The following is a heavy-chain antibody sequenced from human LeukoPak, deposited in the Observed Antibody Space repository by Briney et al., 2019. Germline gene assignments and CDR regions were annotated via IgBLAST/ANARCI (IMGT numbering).Heavy chain of an antibody. CDR3: ARVTYSSGWYEY. V-gene: IGHV1-18*01. CDR2: ISAYNGNT. D-gene: IGHD6-19*01. CDR1: GYTFTSYG. J-gene: IGHJ4*02. Sequence: ASVKVSCKASGYTFTSYGISWVRQAPGQGLEWMGWISAYNGNTNYAQKSQGRVTMTRDTSISTAYMELSRLRSDDTAVYYCARVTYSSGWYEYWGQGTLVTVSS.